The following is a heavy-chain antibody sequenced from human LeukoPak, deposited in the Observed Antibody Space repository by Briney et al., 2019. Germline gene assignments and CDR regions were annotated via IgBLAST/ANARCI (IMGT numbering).Heavy chain of an antibody. Sequence: GASVKVSCKASGYTFTSYGISWVRQAPGRGLEWMGWISAYNGNTNYAQKLQGRVTMTTDTSTSTAYMELRSLRSDDTAVYYCARDYYDSSGYKSFDIWGQGTMVTVSS. J-gene: IGHJ3*02. V-gene: IGHV1-18*01. CDR3: ARDYYDSSGYKSFDI. D-gene: IGHD3-22*01. CDR1: GYTFTSYG. CDR2: ISAYNGNT.